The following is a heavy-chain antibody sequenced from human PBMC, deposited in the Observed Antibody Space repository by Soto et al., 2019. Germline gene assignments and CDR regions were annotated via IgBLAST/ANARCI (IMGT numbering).Heavy chain of an antibody. CDR1: GFTFGGNW. D-gene: IGHD4-17*01. Sequence: GGSLRLSCGASGFTFGGNWVHWVRQAPGKGLEWVAVISYDGSNKYYADSVKGRFTISRDNSKNTLYLQMNSLRAEDTAVYYCAKDLSVTTTARTGPLDYWGQGTLVTVSS. CDR3: AKDLSVTTTARTGPLDY. V-gene: IGHV3-30*18. CDR2: ISYDGSNK. J-gene: IGHJ4*02.